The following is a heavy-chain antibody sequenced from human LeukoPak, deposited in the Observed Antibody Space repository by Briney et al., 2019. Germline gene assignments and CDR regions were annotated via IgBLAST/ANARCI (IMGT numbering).Heavy chain of an antibody. V-gene: IGHV1-46*01. J-gene: IGHJ4*02. CDR3: ARATSPGSYPDY. Sequence: ASVKVSCKASGYSFTSYYMHWVRQAPGQGLEWMGMLTPTFSTTIYAQKFQDRFTMTRDTSTNTAYMELKRLKSEDTAIYYCARATSPGSYPDYWGQGTLVTVSS. D-gene: IGHD3-10*01. CDR2: LTPTFSTT. CDR1: GYSFTSYY.